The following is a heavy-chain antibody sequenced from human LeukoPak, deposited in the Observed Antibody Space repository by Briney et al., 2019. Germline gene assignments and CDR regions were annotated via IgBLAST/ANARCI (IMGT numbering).Heavy chain of an antibody. CDR1: GYTFTSYY. CDR2: INPSGGST. V-gene: IGHV1-46*01. CDR3: ARDKGDGYKSGPGAFDI. Sequence: ASVKVSCKASGYTFTSYYMHWVRQAPGQGLEWMGIINPSGGSTSYAQKFQGRVTMTRDTSTSTVYMELSSLRSEDTAVYYCARDKGDGYKSGPGAFDIWGQGTMVTVSS. D-gene: IGHD5-24*01. J-gene: IGHJ3*02.